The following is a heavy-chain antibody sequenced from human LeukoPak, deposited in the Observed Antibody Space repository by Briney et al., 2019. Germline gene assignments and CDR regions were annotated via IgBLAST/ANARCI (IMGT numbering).Heavy chain of an antibody. D-gene: IGHD6-19*01. CDR1: GFTFSSYA. CDR2: ISSNGGST. Sequence: PGGSLRLSCAASGFTFSSYAMHWVRQAPGKGLEYVSAISSNGGSTYYANSVKGRFTISRDNSKNTLYLQMNSLRAEDTAVYYCARGRIAVAGPNYYYYYMDVWGKGTTVTISS. CDR3: ARGRIAVAGPNYYYYYMDV. V-gene: IGHV3-64*01. J-gene: IGHJ6*03.